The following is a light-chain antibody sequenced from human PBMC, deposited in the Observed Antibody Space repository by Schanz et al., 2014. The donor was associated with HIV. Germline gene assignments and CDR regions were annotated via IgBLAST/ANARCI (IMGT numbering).Light chain of an antibody. V-gene: IGLV2-14*03. Sequence: QSALTQPASVSGSPGQSITISCTGTSSDAGVYTYASWNQHHPGKAPKLMIYDVNNRPSGASNRFSGYKSGNTASLTISGLQAEDEADYYCSSYTTSGSLVFGGGTKLTVL. CDR2: DVN. CDR1: SSDAGVYTY. CDR3: SSYTTSGSLV. J-gene: IGLJ3*02.